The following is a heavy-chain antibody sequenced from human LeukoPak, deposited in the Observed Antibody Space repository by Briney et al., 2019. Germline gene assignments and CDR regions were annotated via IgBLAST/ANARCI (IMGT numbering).Heavy chain of an antibody. J-gene: IGHJ4*02. V-gene: IGHV3-30*02. CDR3: TKSYQTYSSTWYYFDY. Sequence: PGGSLRLSCAASGFTFSSYGMHWVRQAPDKGLDRVAFIRYGGRNKDYADSVKGRFTISRDNSKNTLYLQMNSLRDEDTAVYYCTKSYQTYSSTWYYFDYWGQGTLVTVSS. CDR1: GFTFSSYG. CDR2: IRYGGRNK. D-gene: IGHD6-13*01.